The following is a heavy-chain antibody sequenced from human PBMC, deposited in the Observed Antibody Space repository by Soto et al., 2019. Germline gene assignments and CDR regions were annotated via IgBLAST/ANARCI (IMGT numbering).Heavy chain of an antibody. V-gene: IGHV1-2*02. CDR3: ARDPDYGDYWGYFFDS. D-gene: IGHD4-17*01. J-gene: IGHJ4*02. CDR2: INPTSGGT. Sequence: QVQLVQSGAEVKKPGSSVKVSCKTSGYTFAAYYIHWIRQAPGQGLEWMGWINPTSGGTDYAQNFQDRVTMTRDTSISTAYMALRRLNSDDTAVYYCARDPDYGDYWGYFFDSWGQGTPVTVSS. CDR1: GYTFAAYY.